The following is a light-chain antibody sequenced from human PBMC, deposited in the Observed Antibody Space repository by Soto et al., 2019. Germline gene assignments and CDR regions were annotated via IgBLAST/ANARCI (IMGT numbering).Light chain of an antibody. CDR1: QGFTNY. V-gene: IGKV1-27*01. CDR2: AAS. J-gene: IGKJ4*01. CDR3: QNYNSAPRALT. Sequence: DIQMTQSPSSLSASVGVRVTITCRASQGFTNYLAWYQQKPGKVPKLLIYAASTLQSGVPSRFRGSGSGTDFTLTISSLQPEDVATYYCQNYNSAPRALTFGGGTKVEIK.